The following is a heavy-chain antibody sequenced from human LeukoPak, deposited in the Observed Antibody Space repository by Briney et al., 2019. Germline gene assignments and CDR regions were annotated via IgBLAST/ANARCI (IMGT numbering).Heavy chain of an antibody. V-gene: IGHV3-48*04. J-gene: IGHJ6*02. CDR2: ISSSSTI. D-gene: IGHD4-17*01. CDR1: GFTFSSYS. CDR3: ARDRVIRVDYYYYGMDV. Sequence: PGGSLRLSCAASGFTFSSYSMNWVRQAPGKGLEWVSYISSSSTIYYADSVKDRFTISRDNTKNSLYLQMNSLRAEDTAVYYCARDRVIRVDYYYYGMDVWGQGTTVTVSS.